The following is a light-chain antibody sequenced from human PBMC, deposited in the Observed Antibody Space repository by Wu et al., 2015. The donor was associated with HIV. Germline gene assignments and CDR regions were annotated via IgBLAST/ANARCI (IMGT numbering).Light chain of an antibody. Sequence: DIQMTQSPSSLSASVGDRVTITCRASQSISSYLNWYQQKPGKAPKLLIYAASRLQSGVPSRFSGSGSGTDFTLTISSLQPEDFATYYCQQANSFPLTFGPGTKVDIK. CDR3: QQANSFPLT. CDR1: QSISSY. V-gene: IGKV1-39*01. J-gene: IGKJ3*01. CDR2: AAS.